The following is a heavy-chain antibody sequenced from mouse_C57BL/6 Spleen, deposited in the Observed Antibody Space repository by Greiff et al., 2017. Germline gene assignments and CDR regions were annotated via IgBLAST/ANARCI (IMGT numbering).Heavy chain of an antibody. CDR1: GYTFTSYW. D-gene: IGHD2-3*01. J-gene: IGHJ4*01. CDR3: ARRDGSYAMDY. Sequence: QVKLQQPGAELVKPGASVKLSCKASGYTFTSYWMHWVKQRPGQGLEWIGMIHPNSGSTNYNEKFKSKATLTVDKSSSTAYMQLSSLTSEDSAVYYCARRDGSYAMDYWGPGTSVTVSS. V-gene: IGHV1-64*01. CDR2: IHPNSGST.